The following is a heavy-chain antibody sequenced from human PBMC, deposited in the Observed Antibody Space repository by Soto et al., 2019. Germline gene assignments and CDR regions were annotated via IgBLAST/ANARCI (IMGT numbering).Heavy chain of an antibody. Sequence: QVQLVQSGPEGRKPGASVKVACKASGYIFSRYGIIWVRQAAGQGLEWMAWISGYNGNTKFGERVQGRVNVTTDTSASAAYMELMRLRSDDTAVDDCAREAAAERNYAGLDVCGQWTTAIVS. CDR2: ISGYNGNT. V-gene: IGHV1-18*04. CDR3: AREAAAERNYAGLDV. D-gene: IGHD6-13*01. CDR1: GYIFSRYG. J-gene: IGHJ6*02.